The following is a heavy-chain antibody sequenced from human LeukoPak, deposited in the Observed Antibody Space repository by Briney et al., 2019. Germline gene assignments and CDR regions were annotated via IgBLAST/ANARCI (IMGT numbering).Heavy chain of an antibody. D-gene: IGHD5-12*01. Sequence: GGSLRLSCAASGFTFSSYWMSWVRQAPGKGLEWVANIKHDGSEKYYVDSVKGRFTISRDNAKSSLYLQMNSLRAEDTAVYYCARASGYDLDAFDIWGQGPMVTVYS. CDR3: ARASGYDLDAFDI. V-gene: IGHV3-7*01. J-gene: IGHJ3*02. CDR1: GFTFSSYW. CDR2: IKHDGSEK.